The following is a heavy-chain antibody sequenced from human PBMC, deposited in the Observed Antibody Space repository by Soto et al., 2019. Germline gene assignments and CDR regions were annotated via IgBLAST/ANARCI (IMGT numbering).Heavy chain of an antibody. CDR2: ISGSGGST. CDR1: GFTFSSYA. V-gene: IGHV3-23*01. Sequence: EVQLLESGGGLVQPGGSLRLSCAASGFTFSSYAMSWVRQAPGKGLEWVSAISGSGGSTYYADSVKGRFTISRDNSKNTLYLQMNSLRAEDTAVYYCAKEGDNWNYKGIYYFDYWGQGTLVTVSS. J-gene: IGHJ4*02. D-gene: IGHD1-7*01. CDR3: AKEGDNWNYKGIYYFDY.